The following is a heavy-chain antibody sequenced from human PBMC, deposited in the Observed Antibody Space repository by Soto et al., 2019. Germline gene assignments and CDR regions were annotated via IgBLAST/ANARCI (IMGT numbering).Heavy chain of an antibody. CDR3: ARILLVGATNYGMDV. Sequence: VXGXTLVSPTQTLTXSCTFSRFSLSTSGMCVSWIRQPPGKALEWLALIDWDDDKYYRTSLKNRLTISKDTSKNQVVLTMTNMDPVDTATYYCARILLVGATNYGMDVWGQGTTATVSS. CDR1: RFSLSTSGMC. V-gene: IGHV2-70*01. D-gene: IGHD1-26*01. J-gene: IGHJ6*02. CDR2: IDWDDDK.